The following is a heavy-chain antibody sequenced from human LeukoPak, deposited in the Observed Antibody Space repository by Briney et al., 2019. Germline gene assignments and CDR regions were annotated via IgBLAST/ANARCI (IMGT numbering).Heavy chain of an antibody. CDR3: TRLGIAVAGKTYNWFDP. Sequence: GGSLRLSCAASGFTFSGSAMHWVRQASGKGLEWVGRIRSKANSYATAYAASVKGRFTISRDDSKNTAYLQMNSLKTEDTAVYYCTRLGIAVAGKTYNWFDPWGQGTLVTVSS. J-gene: IGHJ5*02. CDR2: IRSKANSYAT. D-gene: IGHD6-19*01. CDR1: GFTFSGSA. V-gene: IGHV3-73*01.